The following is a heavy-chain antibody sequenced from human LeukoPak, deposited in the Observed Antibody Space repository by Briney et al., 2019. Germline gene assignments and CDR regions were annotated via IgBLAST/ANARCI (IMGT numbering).Heavy chain of an antibody. CDR1: GLTFSGSA. CDR3: ASSTPLDIVATLAY. J-gene: IGHJ4*02. Sequence: GGSLRLSCAASGLTFSGSAMHWVRQASGKGLEWVGRIRSRPNDYATAYAASVKGRFSISRDDATHTAYLQMSSLKTEDTAVYYCASSTPLDIVATLAYWGQGTLVTVSS. D-gene: IGHD5-12*01. CDR2: IRSRPNDYAT. V-gene: IGHV3-73*01.